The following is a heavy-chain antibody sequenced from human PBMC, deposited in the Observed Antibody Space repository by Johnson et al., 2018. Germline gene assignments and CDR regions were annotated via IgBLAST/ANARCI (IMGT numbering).Heavy chain of an antibody. CDR1: GFTFSSYA. CDR2: ISYDGSNK. D-gene: IGHD2-2*01. V-gene: IGHV3-30-3*01. J-gene: IGHJ6*03. Sequence: VQLVESGGGVVQPGRSLRLSCAASGFTFSSYAMHWVRQAPGKGLEWVAVISYDGSNKYYADPVKGRFTISRDNSKNTLYLQMNSLRAEDTAVYYCAREGPAARYYYYYMDVWGKGTTVTVSS. CDR3: AREGPAARYYYYYMDV.